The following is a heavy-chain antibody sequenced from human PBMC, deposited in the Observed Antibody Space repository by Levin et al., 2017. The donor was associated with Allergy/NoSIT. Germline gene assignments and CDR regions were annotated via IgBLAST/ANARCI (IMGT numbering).Heavy chain of an antibody. CDR1: GASTTRGGYY. Sequence: SETLSLTCSVSGASTTRGGYYWGWVRQRPGQGLEWIGYIYYDGDTFYHPPLKSRAEISLITSKHQFSLTLCSVTAAATAVYYCARARTGYVSPFDFWGQGTLVTVSS. CDR2: IYYDGDT. V-gene: IGHV4-31*03. CDR3: ARARTGYVSPFDF. D-gene: IGHD3/OR15-3a*01. J-gene: IGHJ4*02.